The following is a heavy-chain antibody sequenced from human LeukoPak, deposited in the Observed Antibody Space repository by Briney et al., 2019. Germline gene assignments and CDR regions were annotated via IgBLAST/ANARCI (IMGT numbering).Heavy chain of an antibody. CDR3: VRGWEFFDY. J-gene: IGHJ4*02. D-gene: IGHD3-10*01. Sequence: SETLSLTCTVSGGSISDYYWSWIRQPPGKGLEWIGNTYYSGSTDFNPSLKSRVTISVDRSKNQFFLKLSSVTAADTAVYYCVRGWEFFDYWGQGTLVTVFS. CDR2: TYYSGST. CDR1: GGSISDYY. V-gene: IGHV4-59*01.